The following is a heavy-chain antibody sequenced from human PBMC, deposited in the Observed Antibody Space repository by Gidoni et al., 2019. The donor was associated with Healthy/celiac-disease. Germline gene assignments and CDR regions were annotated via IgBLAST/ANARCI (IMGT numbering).Heavy chain of an antibody. V-gene: IGHV1-69*01. J-gene: IGHJ5*02. CDR2: IIPIFGTA. CDR3: ARDRDYGVRWKKKESNWFDP. Sequence: QVQLVQSGAEVKKPGSSVNVSCKASGGTFSSYAIRWVRQAPGQGLEWMGGIIPIFGTANYAQKFQGRVTITADESTSTAYMELSSLRSEDTAVYYCARDRDYGVRWKKKESNWFDPWGQGTLVTVSS. CDR1: GGTFSSYA. D-gene: IGHD4-17*01.